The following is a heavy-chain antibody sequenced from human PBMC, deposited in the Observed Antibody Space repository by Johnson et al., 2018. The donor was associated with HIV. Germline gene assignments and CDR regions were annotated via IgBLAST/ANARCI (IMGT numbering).Heavy chain of an antibody. Sequence: VQLVESGGGLVKPGGSLRLSCAASGFTFSSSWMHWVCQAPEKGLEWVADIKCDGSEKYYVDSVKGRLTISRDNSKNKLYLQMNSLRAEDTAVYYCAKVSSQSSSWYDAFDIWGQGTMVTVSS. D-gene: IGHD6-13*01. J-gene: IGHJ3*02. CDR3: AKVSSQSSSWYDAFDI. CDR1: GFTFSSSW. CDR2: IKCDGSEK. V-gene: IGHV3-52*01.